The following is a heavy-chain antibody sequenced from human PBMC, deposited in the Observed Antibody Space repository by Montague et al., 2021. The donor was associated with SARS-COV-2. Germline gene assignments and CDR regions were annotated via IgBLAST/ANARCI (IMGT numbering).Heavy chain of an antibody. Sequence: SLRLSCAASGFTFSSYDMHWVRQATGNGLEWVSAIGTAGDTYYPGSVTGRFTISRENAKNSLYLHMNSLRAGDTAVYYCARGYYDSSGYFNWFDPWGQGTLVTVSS. J-gene: IGHJ5*02. CDR3: ARGYYDSSGYFNWFDP. CDR2: IGTAGDT. D-gene: IGHD3-22*01. CDR1: GFTFSSYD. V-gene: IGHV3-13*01.